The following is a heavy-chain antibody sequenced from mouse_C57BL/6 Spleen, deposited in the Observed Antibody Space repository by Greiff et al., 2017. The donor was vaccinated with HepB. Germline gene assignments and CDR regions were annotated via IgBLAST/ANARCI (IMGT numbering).Heavy chain of an antibody. D-gene: IGHD1-1*01. CDR3: ARGGSENYYAMDY. CDR2: ISSGSSTI. J-gene: IGHJ4*01. V-gene: IGHV5-17*01. Sequence: EVHLVESGGGLVKPGGSLKLSCAASGFTFSDYGMHWVRQAPEKGLEWVAYISSGSSTIYYADTVKGRFTISRDNAKNTLFLQMTSLRSEDTAMYYCARGGSENYYAMDYWGQGTSVTVSS. CDR1: GFTFSDYG.